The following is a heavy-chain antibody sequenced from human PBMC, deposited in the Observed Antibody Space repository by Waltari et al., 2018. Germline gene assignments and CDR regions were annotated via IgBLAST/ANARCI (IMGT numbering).Heavy chain of an antibody. CDR1: GGSFSDYY. D-gene: IGHD3-16*01. V-gene: IGHV4-34*01. Sequence: QVQLQQWGAGLLKPSETLSLTCAVYGGSFSDYYWSWIRQPPGKGLEWIGEINHSGSTNYNPSLKSRITISIDTSKNQFSLKLNSVTAADMAVYYCARVQDYVRDYWGQRTLVTVSS. CDR2: INHSGST. J-gene: IGHJ4*02. CDR3: ARVQDYVRDY.